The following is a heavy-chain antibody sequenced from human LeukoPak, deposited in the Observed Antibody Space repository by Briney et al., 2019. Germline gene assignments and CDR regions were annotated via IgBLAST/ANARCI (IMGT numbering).Heavy chain of an antibody. J-gene: IGHJ4*02. CDR2: ISSSSSYI. CDR3: AREGDSSGYYFIDY. Sequence: PGGSLRLSCAASGFTFSSYSMNWARQAPGKGLEWVSSISSSSSYIYYADSVKGRFTISRDNAKNSLYLQMNSLRAEDTAVYYCAREGDSSGYYFIDYWGQGTLVTVSS. CDR1: GFTFSSYS. V-gene: IGHV3-21*01. D-gene: IGHD3-22*01.